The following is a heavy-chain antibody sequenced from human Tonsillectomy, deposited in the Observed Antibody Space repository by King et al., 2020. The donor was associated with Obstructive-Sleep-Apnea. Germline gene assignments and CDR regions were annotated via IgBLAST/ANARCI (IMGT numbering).Heavy chain of an antibody. CDR3: ATIAARPYGLDV. V-gene: IGHV4-39*07. CDR1: GGSISSSSYY. J-gene: IGHJ6*02. Sequence: QLQESGPGLVKPSETLSLTCTVSGGSISSSSYYWGWIRQPPGKGLEWIGSIYYSWSIYYNPSLKSRVTISVDTSKNQFSLRLSSVTAADTAVYYCATIAARPYGLDVWGQGTTVTVSS. CDR2: IYYSWSI. D-gene: IGHD6-6*01.